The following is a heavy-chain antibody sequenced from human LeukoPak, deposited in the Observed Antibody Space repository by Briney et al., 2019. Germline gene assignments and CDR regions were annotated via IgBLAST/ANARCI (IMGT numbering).Heavy chain of an antibody. D-gene: IGHD5-24*01. CDR1: GFTFIIFR. CDR2: IKQGGSEK. CDR3: ARGGVDGYNYPYYFDY. Sequence: PGGSLRVSSAASGFTFIIFRMTWVRHAPGEGLEWVSNIKQGGSEKYYMESVKGRFTISRDNARNSLYLEMNSLRAEDTAVYDCARGGVDGYNYPYYFDYWGQGTLVTVSS. J-gene: IGHJ4*02. V-gene: IGHV3-7*05.